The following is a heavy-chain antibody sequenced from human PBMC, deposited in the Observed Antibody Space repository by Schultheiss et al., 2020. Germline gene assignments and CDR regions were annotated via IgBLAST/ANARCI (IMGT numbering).Heavy chain of an antibody. D-gene: IGHD1-14*01. CDR2: INHSGST. CDR3: ARLTRLYFDY. J-gene: IGHJ4*02. CDR1: GGSFSGYY. V-gene: IGHV4-34*01. Sequence: SETLSLTCAVYGGSFSGYYWSWIRQPPGKGLEWIGEINHSGSTYYNPSLKSRVTISVDTSKNQFSLKLSSVTAADTAVYYCARLTRLYFDYWGQGTLVTVSS.